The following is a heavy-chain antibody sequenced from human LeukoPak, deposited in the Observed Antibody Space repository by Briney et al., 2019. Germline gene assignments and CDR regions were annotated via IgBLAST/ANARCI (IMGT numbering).Heavy chain of an antibody. D-gene: IGHD3-10*01. CDR2: IRYDGSNK. CDR1: GFTFSSYG. Sequence: PGGSLRLSCAASGFTFSSYGMHWVRQAPGKGLEWVAFIRYDGSNKYYADSVKGRFTISRDNSKNTLYLQMNSLRAEDTAVYYCAKDHVLLWFGTPAPYYMDVWGKGTTVTISS. J-gene: IGHJ6*03. V-gene: IGHV3-30*02. CDR3: AKDHVLLWFGTPAPYYMDV.